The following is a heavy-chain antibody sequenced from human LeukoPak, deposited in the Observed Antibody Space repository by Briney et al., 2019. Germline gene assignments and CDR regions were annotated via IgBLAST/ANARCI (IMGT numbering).Heavy chain of an antibody. CDR1: GFTFDDYA. V-gene: IGHV3-9*01. CDR3: AKDYSSSWYYFDY. Sequence: GGSLRLSCAASGFTFDDYAMHWVRQAPGKGLEWVSGISWNSGSIGYADSVKGRFTISRDNAKNSLYLQMNSLRAEDTALYYCAKDYSSSWYYFDYWGQGTLVTVSS. D-gene: IGHD6-13*01. J-gene: IGHJ4*02. CDR2: ISWNSGSI.